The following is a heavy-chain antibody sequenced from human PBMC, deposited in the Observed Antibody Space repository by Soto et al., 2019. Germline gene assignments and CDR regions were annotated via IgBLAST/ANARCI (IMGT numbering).Heavy chain of an antibody. J-gene: IGHJ4*02. CDR1: GSNFGRNR. CDR2: MNREGRAT. CDR3: STAEVDY. Sequence: AVGSLRLPCAVAGSNFGRNRMQWVSQAPGKGLEWVSRMNREGRATNYADSEKGRFTVSRDNAKPTLSLQLLSLTAEDTAVYYCSTAEVDYWGPGTRGTVSA. V-gene: IGHV3-74*01.